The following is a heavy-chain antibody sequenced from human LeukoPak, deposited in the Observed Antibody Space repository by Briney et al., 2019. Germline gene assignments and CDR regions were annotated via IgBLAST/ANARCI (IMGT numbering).Heavy chain of an antibody. CDR1: GYTFTSYG. D-gene: IGHD3-22*01. V-gene: IGHV1-18*01. CDR3: ARGSYYDSSGFDAFDI. CDR2: ISAYNGNT. Sequence: ASVKVSCKASGYTFTSYGISWVRQAPGQGLEWMGWISAYNGNTNYAQKLQGRVTMTTDTSTSTAYMELRSLRSDDTAVYYRARGSYYDSSGFDAFDIWGQGTMVTVSS. J-gene: IGHJ3*02.